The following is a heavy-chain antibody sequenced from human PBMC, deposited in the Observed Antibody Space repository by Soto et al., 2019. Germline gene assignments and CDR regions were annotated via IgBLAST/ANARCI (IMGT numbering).Heavy chain of an antibody. CDR3: ASSYGSGYRAFDY. V-gene: IGHV1-69*02. Sequence: QVQLVQSGAEVKRPGSSVKVSCKASGDTFTFYSINWVRQAPGLGLEWMGRINPILSMSNYAQRFQGRVTXTXDXXTSTAYMELSSQRSEDTAIYYCASSYGSGYRAFDYWGQGALVTVSS. D-gene: IGHD3-10*01. J-gene: IGHJ4*02. CDR1: GDTFTFYS. CDR2: INPILSMS.